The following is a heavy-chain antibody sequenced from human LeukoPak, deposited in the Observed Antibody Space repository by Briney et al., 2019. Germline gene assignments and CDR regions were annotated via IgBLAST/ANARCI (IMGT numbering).Heavy chain of an antibody. CDR1: GGAFKGYA. V-gene: IGHV1-69*13. J-gene: IGHJ3*02. CDR3: ARGTTVTTAVLVPNDAFDI. Sequence: SVKVSCKASGGAFKGYAINWVRQAPGQGLEWMGGSNPIFGTTNFAPKFQGRVTIAADESTSTAYMELTSLKSEDAAVYYCARGTTVTTAVLVPNDAFDIWGQGTMVTVSS. D-gene: IGHD4-17*01. CDR2: SNPIFGTT.